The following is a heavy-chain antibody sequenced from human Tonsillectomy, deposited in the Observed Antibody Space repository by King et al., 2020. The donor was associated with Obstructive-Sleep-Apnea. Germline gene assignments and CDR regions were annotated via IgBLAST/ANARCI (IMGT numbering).Heavy chain of an antibody. J-gene: IGHJ4*02. Sequence: VQLQQWGAGLLKPSETLSLTCAEYGESVSGDYWGWIRQSPGTGLEWIGEINQSGSTNYNQSLKSRVNISLDTSKNQFSLRLNSVTAADTAVYYCARGPTRYFDWLLHYWGQGTLVTVSS. CDR1: GESVSGDY. V-gene: IGHV4-34*01. D-gene: IGHD3-9*01. CDR2: INQSGST. CDR3: ARGPTRYFDWLLHY.